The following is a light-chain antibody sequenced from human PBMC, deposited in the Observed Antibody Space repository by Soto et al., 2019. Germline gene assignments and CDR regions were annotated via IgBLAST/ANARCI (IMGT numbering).Light chain of an antibody. CDR1: QSVSSTY. V-gene: IGKV3D-20*02. CDR2: GAS. CDR3: QQRSNWPA. J-gene: IGKJ1*01. Sequence: DIALTQSPGTLSLSPGERATLSCRASQSVSSTYIAWYQQKPGQAPRLLIYGASSRATGIPDRFSGRGSGTVFTLTIIRLDPEYFAVYYCQQRSNWPAFGQGTKVDIK.